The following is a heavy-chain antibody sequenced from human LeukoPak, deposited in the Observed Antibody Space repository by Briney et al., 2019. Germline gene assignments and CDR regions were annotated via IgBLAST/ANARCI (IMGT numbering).Heavy chain of an antibody. CDR2: INSNSGGT. CDR3: ARAALGVWFGEPLGGPTEY. J-gene: IGHJ4*02. Sequence: ASVKVSCKASGYTFTGYYIHWVRQAPGQGLEWMGWINSNSGGTYYAQSFQDRVTMTRDTSISTAYMELSRLRSDDTAVYYCARAALGVWFGEPLGGPTEYWGQGTLVTVSS. CDR1: GYTFTGYY. V-gene: IGHV1-2*02. D-gene: IGHD3-10*01.